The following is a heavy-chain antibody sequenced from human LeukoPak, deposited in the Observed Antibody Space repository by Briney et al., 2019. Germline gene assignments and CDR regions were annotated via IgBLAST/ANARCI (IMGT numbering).Heavy chain of an antibody. V-gene: IGHV3-23*01. CDR2: ISSSGGTT. D-gene: IGHD2-2*01. J-gene: IGHJ4*02. CDR3: AKTQSSDIVVVPAAMPFDY. CDR1: GFTFSTYA. Sequence: GGSLRLSCAASGFTFSTYAVNWVRQAPGKGLEWVSAISSSGGTTYYADSVKGRFSISRDNSKNTLYLRMNSLRAEDTAIYYCAKTQSSDIVVVPAAMPFDYWGQGTLVTVSS.